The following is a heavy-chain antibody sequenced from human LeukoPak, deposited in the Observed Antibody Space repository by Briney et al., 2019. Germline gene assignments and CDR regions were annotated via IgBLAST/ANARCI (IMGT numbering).Heavy chain of an antibody. Sequence: GGSLRLSCAASGFTFSSYGMHWVRQAPGKGLEWVAVISYDGSNKYYADSVKGRFTISRDNSKNTLYLQMNSLRAEDTAVYYCAKKGALLRYFDWLPRNSYYYGMDVWGQGTTVTVSS. D-gene: IGHD3-9*01. J-gene: IGHJ6*02. CDR3: AKKGALLRYFDWLPRNSYYYGMDV. V-gene: IGHV3-30*18. CDR2: ISYDGSNK. CDR1: GFTFSSYG.